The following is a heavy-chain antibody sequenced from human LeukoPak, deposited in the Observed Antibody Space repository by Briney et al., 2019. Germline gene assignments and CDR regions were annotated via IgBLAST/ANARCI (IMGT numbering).Heavy chain of an antibody. CDR3: ANTPPSSGGDFDY. CDR1: GFTFSSYW. V-gene: IGHV3-74*01. J-gene: IGHJ4*02. D-gene: IGHD2-15*01. Sequence: PGGSLRLSCAASGFTFSSYWMHWVRQAPGKGLVWVSRINTDGSSTSYADSVKGRFTISRDNSKNTLYLQMNSLRAEDTAVYYCANTPPSSGGDFDYWGQGTLVTVSS. CDR2: INTDGSST.